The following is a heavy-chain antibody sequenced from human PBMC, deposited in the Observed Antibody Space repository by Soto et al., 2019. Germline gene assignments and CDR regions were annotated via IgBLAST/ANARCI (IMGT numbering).Heavy chain of an antibody. CDR3: ASDSGSIARTGINFDY. D-gene: IGHD6-25*01. CDR2: VWYDGRDK. Sequence: QVQLVESGGGVVQPGRSLRLSCAASGFTFSSYGMHWVRQAPGKGLEWVANVWYDGRDKYHADSVKGRFTISIDNSKNTLYLARNTLRAEETGVYYCASDSGSIARTGINFDYWGQGTLVTVSP. CDR1: GFTFSSYG. J-gene: IGHJ4*02. V-gene: IGHV3-33*01.